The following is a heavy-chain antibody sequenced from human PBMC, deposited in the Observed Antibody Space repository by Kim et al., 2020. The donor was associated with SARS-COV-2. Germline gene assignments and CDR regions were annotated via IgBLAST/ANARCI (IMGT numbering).Heavy chain of an antibody. V-gene: IGHV3-49*03. CDR3: TRDRVTLDGSGSYPDY. D-gene: IGHD3-10*01. Sequence: GGSLRLSCTASGFTFGDYAMSWFRQAPGKGLEWVGFIRSKAYGGTTEYAASVKGRFTISRDDSKSIAYLQMNSLKTEDTAVYYCTRDRVTLDGSGSYPDYWGQGTLVTVSS. J-gene: IGHJ4*02. CDR1: GFTFGDYA. CDR2: IRSKAYGGTT.